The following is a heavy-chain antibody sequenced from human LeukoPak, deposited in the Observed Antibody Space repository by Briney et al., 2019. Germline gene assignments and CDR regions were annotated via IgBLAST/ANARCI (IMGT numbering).Heavy chain of an antibody. Sequence: SGGSLRLSCAASGFTFSSYAMSWVRQAPGKGLEWVSAIRGSGRRTSYAASVTGRFTISRDHSKTTLYLQMTTLRAEDTAVYSCAKDDSSGWYSAPHFDYWGQGTLVTVSS. CDR1: GFTFSSYA. D-gene: IGHD6-19*01. CDR2: IRGSGRRT. J-gene: IGHJ4*02. V-gene: IGHV3-23*01. CDR3: AKDDSSGWYSAPHFDY.